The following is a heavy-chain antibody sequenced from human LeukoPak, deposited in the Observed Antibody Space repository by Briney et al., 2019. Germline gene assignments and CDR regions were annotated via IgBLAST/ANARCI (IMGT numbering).Heavy chain of an antibody. D-gene: IGHD3-22*01. V-gene: IGHV1-2*02. CDR2: INPNSGGT. CDR3: AREEIDYVDY. CDR1: GYTFTSYG. J-gene: IGHJ4*02. Sequence: GASVKVSCKASGYTFTSYGISWVRQAPGQGLGWMGWINPNSGGTNYAQKFQGRVTMTRDTSISTAYMELSRLRSDDTAVYYCAREEIDYVDYWGQGTLVTVSS.